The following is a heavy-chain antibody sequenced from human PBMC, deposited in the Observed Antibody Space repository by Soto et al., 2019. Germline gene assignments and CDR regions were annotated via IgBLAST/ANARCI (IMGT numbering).Heavy chain of an antibody. J-gene: IGHJ4*02. CDR3: AKDQGMATIRH. CDR2: ISYDGSNK. CDR1: GFTFSSYG. V-gene: IGHV3-30*18. D-gene: IGHD5-12*01. Sequence: GGSLRLSCAASGFTFSSYGMHWVRQAPGKGLEWVAVISYDGSNKYYADSVKGRFTISRDNSKNTLYLQMNSLRAEDTAVYYCAKDQGMATIRHWGQGTLVTVSS.